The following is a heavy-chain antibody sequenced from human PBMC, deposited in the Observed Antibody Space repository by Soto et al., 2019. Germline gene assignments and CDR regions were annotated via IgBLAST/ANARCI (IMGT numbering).Heavy chain of an antibody. J-gene: IGHJ4*02. CDR3: ARGSSGYSSSWQDFDY. V-gene: IGHV3-13*01. Sequence: GGSLRLSCAASGFTFSSYDMHWVRQATGKGLEWVSAIGTAGDTYYPGSVKGRFTISRENAKNSLYLQMNSLRAGDTAVYYCARGSSGYSSSWQDFDYWGQGTLVTVSS. CDR1: GFTFSSYD. D-gene: IGHD6-13*01. CDR2: IGTAGDT.